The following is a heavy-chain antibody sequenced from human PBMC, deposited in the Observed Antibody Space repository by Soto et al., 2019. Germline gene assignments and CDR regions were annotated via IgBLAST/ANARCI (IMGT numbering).Heavy chain of an antibody. D-gene: IGHD3-22*01. CDR2: IIPIFGTA. CDR1: GGTFSSYA. CDR3: ARDTRNTRTYDRGSKPKSAEYFQH. V-gene: IGHV1-69*13. Sequence: ASVKVSCKASGGTFSSYAISWVRQAPGQGLEWMGGIIPIFGTANYAQKFQGRVTITADESTGTAYMELSSLRSEDTAVYYCARDTRNTRTYDRGSKPKSAEYFQHWGQGTLVTVSS. J-gene: IGHJ1*01.